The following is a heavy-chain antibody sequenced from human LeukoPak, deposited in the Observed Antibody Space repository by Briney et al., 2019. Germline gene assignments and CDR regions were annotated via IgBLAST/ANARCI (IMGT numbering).Heavy chain of an antibody. V-gene: IGHV4-39*07. CDR1: GGSISSSSYY. CDR2: IYYSGST. D-gene: IGHD6-6*01. J-gene: IGHJ5*02. CDR3: ARGAYSSSSGSNWFDP. Sequence: SETLSLTCTVSGGSISSSSYYWGWIRQPPGNGLEWIGSIYYSGSTNYNPSLKSRVTISVDTSKNQFSLKLSSVTAADTAVYYCARGAYSSSSGSNWFDPWGQGTLVTVSS.